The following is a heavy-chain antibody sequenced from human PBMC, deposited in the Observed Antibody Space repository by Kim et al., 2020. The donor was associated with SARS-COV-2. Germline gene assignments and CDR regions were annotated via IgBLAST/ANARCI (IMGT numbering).Heavy chain of an antibody. Sequence: EKYYAASVEGRFTVSRDNAKNSLYLQMYSLRIEDTAVYYRARTYGDSVGYWGQGTLVTVSS. V-gene: IGHV3-7*01. J-gene: IGHJ4*02. CDR3: ARTYGDSVGY. CDR2: EK. D-gene: IGHD2-21*01.